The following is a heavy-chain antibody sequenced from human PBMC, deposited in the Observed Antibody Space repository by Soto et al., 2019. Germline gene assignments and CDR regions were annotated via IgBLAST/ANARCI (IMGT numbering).Heavy chain of an antibody. D-gene: IGHD3-3*01. CDR2: TYYRSKWYN. V-gene: IGHV6-1*01. CDR1: GDSVSSNRAA. J-gene: IGHJ3*02. CDR3: ARDGVVFGAFDI. Sequence: SPTLSLTCAISGDSVSSNRAAWNWNRKSPSRGLEWLGRTYYRSKWYNDYAVSVKSRITINPDTSKNQFSLQLSSVTPEDTAVYYCARDGVVFGAFDIWGQGTMVTVS.